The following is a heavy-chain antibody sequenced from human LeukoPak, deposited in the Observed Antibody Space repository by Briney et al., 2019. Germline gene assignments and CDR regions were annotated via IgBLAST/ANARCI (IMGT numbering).Heavy chain of an antibody. J-gene: IGHJ3*02. Sequence: ASVKVSCKASGYTLTGYYMHWVRQAPGQGLEWMGWINPNSGGTNYAQKFQGWVTMTRDTSISTAYMELSRLRSDDTAVYYCARDLDYYGSGPGAFDIWGQGTMVTVSS. CDR3: ARDLDYYGSGPGAFDI. D-gene: IGHD3-10*01. CDR1: GYTLTGYY. V-gene: IGHV1-2*04. CDR2: INPNSGGT.